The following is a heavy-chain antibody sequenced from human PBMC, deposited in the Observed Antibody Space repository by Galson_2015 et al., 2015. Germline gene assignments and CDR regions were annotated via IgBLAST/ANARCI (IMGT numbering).Heavy chain of an antibody. Sequence: SLRLSCAASAFTFGSYAMSWVRQAPGKGLEWVSAISGSSSGGATYYAEYVKGRFTISRDNSKNTLFLQLSSLLVEDTSVYYCARYSNFLDYCFWFFDLWGRGTLVAVSS. D-gene: IGHD4-11*01. V-gene: IGHV3-23*01. J-gene: IGHJ2*01. CDR2: ISGSSSGGAT. CDR3: ARYSNFLDYCFWFFDL. CDR1: AFTFGSYA.